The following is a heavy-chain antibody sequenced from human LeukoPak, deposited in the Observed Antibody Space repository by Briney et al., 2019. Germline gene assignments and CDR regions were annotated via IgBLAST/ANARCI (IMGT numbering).Heavy chain of an antibody. J-gene: IGHJ5*02. Sequence: SSETLSLTCAVSGYSISSGYYWGWIRQPPGKGLEWIGSIYHSGSTYYNPSLKGRVTISVDTSKNQFSLKLSSVTAADTAVYYCARRRDSGYYHAWGQGTLVTVSS. CDR1: GYSISSGYY. V-gene: IGHV4-38-2*01. D-gene: IGHD3-22*01. CDR3: ARRRDSGYYHA. CDR2: IYHSGST.